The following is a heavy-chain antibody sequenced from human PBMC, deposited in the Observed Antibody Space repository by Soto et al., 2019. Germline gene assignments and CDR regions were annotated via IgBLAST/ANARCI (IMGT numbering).Heavy chain of an antibody. CDR1: GFTFNLYA. CDR2: IDYTVGAT. CDR3: GEAYSSGWPYFDY. Sequence: HPGGSLRLSCTASGFTFNLYAMAWARQAPGKGLEWVSTIDYTVGATYYADSVKGRFTISRDNSKNTLYLQMNSLRAEYTAVYYCGEAYSSGWPYFDYWGQGTLVTVSS. V-gene: IGHV3-23*01. J-gene: IGHJ4*02. D-gene: IGHD6-19*01.